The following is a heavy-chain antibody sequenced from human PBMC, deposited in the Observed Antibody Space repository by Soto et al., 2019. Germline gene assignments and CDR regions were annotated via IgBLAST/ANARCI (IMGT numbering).Heavy chain of an antibody. CDR3: ARGVFDP. Sequence: EVQLVESGGGLVQPGGSLRLSCAASGFTFSSYSMNWVRQAPGKGLEWVSYISSSSTIYYADSVKGRFTISRDNAKNSLYLQMNSLRAEDTAVYYCARGVFDPWGQGTLVTVSS. CDR1: GFTFSSYS. J-gene: IGHJ5*02. CDR2: ISSSSTI. V-gene: IGHV3-48*01.